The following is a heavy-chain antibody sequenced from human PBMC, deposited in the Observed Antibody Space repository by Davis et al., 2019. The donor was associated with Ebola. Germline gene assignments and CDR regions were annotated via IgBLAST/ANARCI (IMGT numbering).Heavy chain of an antibody. CDR2: INHSGST. J-gene: IGHJ5*02. D-gene: IGHD2/OR15-2a*01. CDR1: GGSFSGYY. V-gene: IGHV4-34*01. Sequence: SETLSLTCAVYGGSFSGYYWSWIRQPPGKGLEWLGEINHSGSTNYNPSFKSRVTISVDTSKNQFSLKLSSVTAADTAVYYCARGGGIWGFDPWGQGTLVTVSS. CDR3: ARGGGIWGFDP.